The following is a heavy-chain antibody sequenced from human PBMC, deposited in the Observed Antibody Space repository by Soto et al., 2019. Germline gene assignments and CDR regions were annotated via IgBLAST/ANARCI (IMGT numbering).Heavy chain of an antibody. V-gene: IGHV1-18*04. Sequence: ASVKVSCKASGYTFTSYGISWVRQAPGQGREWMGWISAYNGNTNYAQKLQGRVTMTTDTSTSTAYMELRSLRSDDTAVYYCARDAPLEYSSSSVYYYYGMDVWGQGXTVTVYS. D-gene: IGHD6-6*01. J-gene: IGHJ6*02. CDR1: GYTFTSYG. CDR2: ISAYNGNT. CDR3: ARDAPLEYSSSSVYYYYGMDV.